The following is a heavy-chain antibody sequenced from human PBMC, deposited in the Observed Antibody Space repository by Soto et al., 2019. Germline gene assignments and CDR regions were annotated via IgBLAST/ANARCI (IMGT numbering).Heavy chain of an antibody. Sequence: WGSLMLSCAASGFTFNGYALSWVRQAPGKGLEWVSAISASGGSTYYADSVKGRFTISRDNSKNTLYLQMNSLRAEDTAVFYCAKDTTMFPYDGFGSWDQGTLVTVSS. CDR1: GFTFNGYA. J-gene: IGHJ4*02. V-gene: IGHV3-23*01. CDR2: ISASGGST. D-gene: IGHD3-3*01. CDR3: AKDTTMFPYDGFGS.